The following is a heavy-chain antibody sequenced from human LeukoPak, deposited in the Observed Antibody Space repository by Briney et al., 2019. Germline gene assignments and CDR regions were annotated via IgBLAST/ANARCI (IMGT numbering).Heavy chain of an antibody. CDR3: ARDVGGRIQLWLAAFFDY. CDR1: GFTFSSYG. J-gene: IGHJ4*02. CDR2: ISYDGSNK. Sequence: GGSLRLSCAASGFTFSSYGMHWVRQAPGKGLEWVAVISYDGSNKYFVDSVKGRFTISRDNSKNTLYLQMSSLRAEDTAVYYCARDVGGRIQLWLAAFFDYWGQGTLVTVSS. V-gene: IGHV3-30*03. D-gene: IGHD5-18*01.